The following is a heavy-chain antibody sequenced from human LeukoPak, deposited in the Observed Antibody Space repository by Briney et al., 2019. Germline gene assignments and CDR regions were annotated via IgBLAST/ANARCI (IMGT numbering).Heavy chain of an antibody. V-gene: IGHV3-66*01. D-gene: IGHD3-9*01. Sequence: PGGSLRLSCAASGFTVSSNYMSWVRQAPGKGLEWVSVIYSGGSTYYADSVKGRFTISRDNSKNTLYLQMNSLRAEDTAVYYCARDWRGNYDILTGYSPTFDYWGQGTLVTVSS. J-gene: IGHJ4*02. CDR3: ARDWRGNYDILTGYSPTFDY. CDR1: GFTVSSNY. CDR2: IYSGGST.